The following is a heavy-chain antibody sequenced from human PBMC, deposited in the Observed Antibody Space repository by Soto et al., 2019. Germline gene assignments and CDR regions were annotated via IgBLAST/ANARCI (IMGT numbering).Heavy chain of an antibody. CDR2: IYHSGST. D-gene: IGHD6-19*01. J-gene: IGHJ5*02. CDR1: GGSISSSNW. CDR3: ARDQGIAVAAKGWFDP. V-gene: IGHV4-4*02. Sequence: LSLTCAVSGGSISSSNWWSCVRHPPGKGLEWIGEIYHSGSTNYNPSLKSRVTISVDKSKNQFSLKLSSVSAADTAVYYCARDQGIAVAAKGWFDPWGHGTLVTLSS.